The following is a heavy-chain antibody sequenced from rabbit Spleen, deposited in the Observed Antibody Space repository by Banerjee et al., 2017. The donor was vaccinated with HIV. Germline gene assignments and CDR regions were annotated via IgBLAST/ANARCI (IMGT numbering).Heavy chain of an antibody. CDR3: ARDLSLLISWNFYW. V-gene: IGHV1S45*01. CDR1: EFSFSSSYY. CDR2: IYGGISGRP. J-gene: IGHJ4*01. D-gene: IGHD2-1*01. Sequence: QEQLVESGGGLVQPGGSLKLTCTASEFSFSSSYYMSWVRQAPGKGLEWIACIYGGISGRPVDATRAKGRFSHSKEPSTTVTLQLNSRTPADMSPCFCARDLSLLISWNFYWWGQGTLVTVS.